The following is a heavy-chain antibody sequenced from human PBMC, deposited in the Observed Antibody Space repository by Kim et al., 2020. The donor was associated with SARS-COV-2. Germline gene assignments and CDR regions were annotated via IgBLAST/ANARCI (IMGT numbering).Heavy chain of an antibody. V-gene: IGHV7-4-1*01. CDR2: MNTYTGST. CDR3: ARSRDGYNSAFDP. Sequence: ASVKVSCKASGYTFNKYALNWVRRAPGQGLEWMGSMNTYTGSTTYAQGFAGRFVFSLDTSVNTAHLQIRSLQAEDTAVYYCARSRDGYNSAFDPWGQGTLVTVSS. J-gene: IGHJ5*02. CDR1: GYTFNKYA. D-gene: IGHD5-12*01.